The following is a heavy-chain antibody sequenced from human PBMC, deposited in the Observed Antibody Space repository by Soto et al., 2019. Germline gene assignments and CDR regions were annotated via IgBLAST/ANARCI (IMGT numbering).Heavy chain of an antibody. J-gene: IGHJ4*02. CDR3: AKEMSGYTSSCINY. D-gene: IGHD6-13*01. Sequence: PGGSLRLSCAASGFIFSSYAMSWVRQAPGKGLEWVSVISGTDGGTYYGDSVKGRFTISRDNSKNTLYLQMNSLRAEDTAVYYCAKEMSGYTSSCINYWGKGTLVPVSS. V-gene: IGHV3-23*01. CDR1: GFIFSSYA. CDR2: ISGTDGGT.